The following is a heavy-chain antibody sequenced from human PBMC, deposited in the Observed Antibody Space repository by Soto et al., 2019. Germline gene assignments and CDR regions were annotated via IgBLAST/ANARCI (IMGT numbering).Heavy chain of an antibody. V-gene: IGHV4-4*07. D-gene: IGHD3-22*01. J-gene: IGHJ6*02. Sequence: PSETLSLTCTVSGGSISSYYWSWIRQPAGKGLEWIGRIYNSGSTNYKPSLKSRVTMSVDTSKNQFSLKLSSVTAAETAVYYCARGRGYYDSRWVYYYGMDVWGQGTTVTVSS. CDR3: ARGRGYYDSRWVYYYGMDV. CDR1: GGSISSYY. CDR2: IYNSGST.